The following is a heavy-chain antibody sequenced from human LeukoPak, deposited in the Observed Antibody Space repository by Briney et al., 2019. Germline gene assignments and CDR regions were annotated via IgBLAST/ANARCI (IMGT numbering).Heavy chain of an antibody. CDR3: Y. V-gene: IGHV4-34*01. D-gene: IGHD1-26*01. Sequence: SETLSLTCAVYGGSFSGYYWSWIRQPPGKGLEWIGEINHSGSTNYNPSLKSRVTISVDTYTAAYYCARRRSGSYYRGYYFDYWGQGTLVTVSS. CDR1: GGSFSGYY. J-gene: IGHJ4*02. CDR2: INHSGST.